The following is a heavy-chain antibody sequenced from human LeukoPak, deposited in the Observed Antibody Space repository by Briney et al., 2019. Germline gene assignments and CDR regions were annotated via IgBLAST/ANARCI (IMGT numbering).Heavy chain of an antibody. CDR2: IYYSGST. D-gene: IGHD6-13*01. Sequence: SETLSLTCTVSGGSISSSSYYWGWIRQPPGKGLEWIGSIYYSGSTYYNPSLKSRVTITVDTSKNQFSLKLSSVTAADTAVYYCAWIAAAGTGWYFDLWGRGTLVTVSS. CDR1: GGSISSSSYY. V-gene: IGHV4-39*01. CDR3: AWIAAAGTGWYFDL. J-gene: IGHJ2*01.